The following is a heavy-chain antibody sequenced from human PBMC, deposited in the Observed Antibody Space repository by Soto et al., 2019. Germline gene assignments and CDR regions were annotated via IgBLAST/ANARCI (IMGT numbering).Heavy chain of an antibody. CDR1: GFDVTTNC. Sequence: GGSLRLSCVGSGFDVTTNCMRWVRQAPGKGLECVSIVCTGGATHYADSVKGRFTISRDRSKNTVLLQMNNVRAEDTAVYYCVRDKRTISGIFPGYWGQGTQVTVSS. CDR2: VCTGGAT. D-gene: IGHD1-1*01. J-gene: IGHJ4*02. CDR3: VRDKRTISGIFPGY. V-gene: IGHV3-53*01.